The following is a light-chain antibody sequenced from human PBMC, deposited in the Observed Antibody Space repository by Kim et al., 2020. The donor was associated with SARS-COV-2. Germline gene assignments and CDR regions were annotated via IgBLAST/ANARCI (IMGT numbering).Light chain of an antibody. J-gene: IGLJ3*02. CDR2: SDN. Sequence: PGQRVTLSCSGSNSNIGSNSVNWYQQLPGTAPKLRSYSDNQRPSGVPDRFSGSKSGTSASLAISGLQSEDEADYYCSTWEDGLNGVFGGGTQLTVL. CDR3: STWEDGLNGV. V-gene: IGLV1-44*01. CDR1: NSNIGSNS.